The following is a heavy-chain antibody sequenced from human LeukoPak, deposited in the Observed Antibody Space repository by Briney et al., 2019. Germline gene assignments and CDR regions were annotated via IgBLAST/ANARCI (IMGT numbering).Heavy chain of an antibody. J-gene: IGHJ4*02. V-gene: IGHV3-30-3*01. CDR1: GFTFSSYA. D-gene: IGHD3-22*01. Sequence: GRSLRLSCAASGFTFSSYAMHWVRQAPGKGLEWVAVISYDGSNKYYADSVKGRFTISRDNSKNTLYLQMNSLRAEDTAVYYCSSSRHSSGWTHYFDYWGQGTLVTVSS. CDR3: SSSRHSSGWTHYFDY. CDR2: ISYDGSNK.